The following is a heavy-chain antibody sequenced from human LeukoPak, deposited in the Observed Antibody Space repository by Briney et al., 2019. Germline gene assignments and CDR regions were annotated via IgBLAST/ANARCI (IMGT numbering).Heavy chain of an antibody. V-gene: IGHV4-34*01. CDR2: INPSGST. Sequence: PSETLSLTCVVSGGALTGFYWSWIRQSPGRGLEWIGEINPSGSTIYNPSLKSRVNMSIDTTENSFSLKLSSVTAVDTAGYYCAKKLITMIRGAPFDPWGQGTPVAVSS. CDR3: AKKLITMIRGAPFDP. J-gene: IGHJ5*02. D-gene: IGHD3-10*01. CDR1: GGALTGFY.